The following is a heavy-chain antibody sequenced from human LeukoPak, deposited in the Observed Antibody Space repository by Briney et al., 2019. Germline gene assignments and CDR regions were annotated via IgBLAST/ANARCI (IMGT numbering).Heavy chain of an antibody. CDR2: IIPIFGTA. J-gene: IGHJ3*02. Sequence: SVKVSCKASGGTFSSYAISWVRQAPGQGLEWMGGIIPIFGTANYAQKFQGRVTITADESTSTAYMELSSLRSEDTAVYYCAXVNXRSEAFDIWGQGTMVTVSS. CDR1: GGTFSSYA. CDR3: AXVNXRSEAFDI. D-gene: IGHD4-17*01. V-gene: IGHV1-69*13.